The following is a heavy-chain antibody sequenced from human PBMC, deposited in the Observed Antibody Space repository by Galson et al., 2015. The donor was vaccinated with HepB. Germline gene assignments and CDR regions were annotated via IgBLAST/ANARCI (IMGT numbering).Heavy chain of an antibody. CDR2: TSSDGRSE. CDR1: GLTISSFD. D-gene: IGHD6-19*01. J-gene: IGHJ4*02. CDR3: AKDTSVPTGLYDGLDN. V-gene: IGHV3-30*18. Sequence: SLRLSCAASGLTISSFDMHWVRQAPGKGLEWVGVTSSDGRSEWYGDSVRGRFAVSRDNSRNTVFLQMNGLRRVDTALYYCAKDTSVPTGLYDGLDNWGQGPLVTVSP.